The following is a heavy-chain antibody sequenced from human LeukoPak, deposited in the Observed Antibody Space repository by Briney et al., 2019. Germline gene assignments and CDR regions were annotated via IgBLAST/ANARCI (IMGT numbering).Heavy chain of an antibody. J-gene: IGHJ4*02. D-gene: IGHD3-22*01. Sequence: GASVKVSCKASGYTFTSYGISWVRQAPGQGLEWMGWISAYNGNTNYAQKLQGRVTMTTDTSTSTAYMELRSLRSDDTAVYYCARDSLSREYYYDSSGYYPPDYWGQGTLVTVSS. CDR2: ISAYNGNT. V-gene: IGHV1-18*01. CDR3: ARDSLSREYYYDSSGYYPPDY. CDR1: GYTFTSYG.